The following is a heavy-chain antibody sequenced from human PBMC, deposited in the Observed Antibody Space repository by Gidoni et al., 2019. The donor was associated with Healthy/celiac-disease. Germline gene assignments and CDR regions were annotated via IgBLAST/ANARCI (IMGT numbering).Heavy chain of an antibody. D-gene: IGHD2-2*01. J-gene: IGHJ4*02. CDR2: INPNSGGT. CDR1: GYTFTGYY. CDR3: ASIGGIGDIVVVPAAMKNYFDY. V-gene: IGHV1-2*06. Sequence: QVQLVQSGAEVKKPGASVKVSCKASGYTFTGYYMHWVRQAPGQGLEWMGRINPNSGGTNYAQKFQGRVTMTRDTSISTAYMELSRLRSDDTAVYYCASIGGIGDIVVVPAAMKNYFDYWGQGTLVTVSS.